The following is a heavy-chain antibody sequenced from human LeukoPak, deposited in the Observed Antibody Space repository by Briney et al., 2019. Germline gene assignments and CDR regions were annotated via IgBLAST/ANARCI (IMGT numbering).Heavy chain of an antibody. Sequence: ASVKVSCKPSRYTFPAYYMNSVRLAPGHGREGLGWFNSISGGTNDAQNLQRRVSMTSDTSVTTAYMALSRLSSDDGAVYYLASSVSSRWGIFDFWGQGPRVSVSS. CDR1: RYTFPAYY. J-gene: IGHJ4*02. V-gene: IGHV1-2*02. CDR3: ASSVSSRWGIFDF. CDR2: FNSISGGT. D-gene: IGHD6-13*01.